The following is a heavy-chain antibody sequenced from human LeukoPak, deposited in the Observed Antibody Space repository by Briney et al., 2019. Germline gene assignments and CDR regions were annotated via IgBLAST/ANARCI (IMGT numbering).Heavy chain of an antibody. CDR2: IYYSGST. CDR3: ARQLVRGVSFDY. V-gene: IGHV4-59*01. CDR1: GGSISSYY. Sequence: SETLSLTCTVSGGSISSYYWSWIRQPPGKGLEWIGYIYYSGSTNYNPSLKSRVTISVDTSKNQFSLKLSSVTAADTAVYYCARQLVRGVSFDYWGQGTLVTVSS. J-gene: IGHJ4*02. D-gene: IGHD3-10*01.